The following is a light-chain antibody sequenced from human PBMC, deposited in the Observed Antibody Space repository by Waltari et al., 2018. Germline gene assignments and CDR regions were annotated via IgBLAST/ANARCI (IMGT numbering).Light chain of an antibody. J-gene: IGKJ4*01. CDR2: TAS. Sequence: IQMTQFPSSLSASVGDRVTITCRASQSIANYLNWYQQRPGKAPKLLIYTASSLQSGVPSRFSGSGSETDFTLTISGLQPEDVATYYCQQSYSSAPLTFGGGTKVEIK. CDR1: QSIANY. V-gene: IGKV1-39*01. CDR3: QQSYSSAPLT.